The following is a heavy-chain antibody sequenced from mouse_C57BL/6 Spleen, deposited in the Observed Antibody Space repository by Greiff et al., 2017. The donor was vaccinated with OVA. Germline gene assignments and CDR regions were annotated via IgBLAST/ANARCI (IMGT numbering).Heavy chain of an antibody. V-gene: IGHV2-2*01. D-gene: IGHD2-5*01. CDR3: ASYSNYRFAY. CDR1: GFSLTSYG. Sequence: VQLVESGPGLVQPSQSLSITCTVSGFSLTSYGVHWVRQSPGKGLEWLGVIWSGGSTDYNAAFISRLSISKDNSKSQVFFKMNSLQADDTAIYYCASYSNYRFAYWGQGTLVTVSA. CDR2: IWSGGST. J-gene: IGHJ3*01.